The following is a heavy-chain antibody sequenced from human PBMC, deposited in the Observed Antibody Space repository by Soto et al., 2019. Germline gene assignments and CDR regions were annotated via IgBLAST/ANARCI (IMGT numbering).Heavy chain of an antibody. D-gene: IGHD2-2*01. CDR2: IKSKTDGGTT. Sequence: PGGSLRLSCAASGFTFSNAWMSWVRQAPGKGLEWVGRIKSKTDGGTTDYAAPVKGRFTISRDDSKNTLYLQMNSLKTEDTAVYYCTTSLDSEVYCSSTSCPYYYFDYWGQGTLVTVSS. V-gene: IGHV3-15*01. J-gene: IGHJ4*02. CDR3: TTSLDSEVYCSSTSCPYYYFDY. CDR1: GFTFSNAW.